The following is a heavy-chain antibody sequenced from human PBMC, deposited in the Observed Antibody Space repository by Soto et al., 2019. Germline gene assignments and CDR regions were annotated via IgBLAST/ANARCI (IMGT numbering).Heavy chain of an antibody. V-gene: IGHV1-8*01. CDR1: GYTFTSYD. CDR3: ASLVVVTATHADNWFDP. J-gene: IGHJ5*02. D-gene: IGHD2-15*01. Sequence: ASVKVSCKASGYTFTSYDINWVRQATGQGLEWMGWMNPNNGNTGYAQKFQGRVTMTRDTSTSTAYMELRSLRSDDTAVYYCASLVVVTATHADNWFDPWGQGTLVTVSS. CDR2: MNPNNGNT.